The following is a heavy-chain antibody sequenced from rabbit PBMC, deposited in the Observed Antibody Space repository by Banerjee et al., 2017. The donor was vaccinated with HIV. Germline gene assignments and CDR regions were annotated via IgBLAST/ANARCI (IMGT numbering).Heavy chain of an antibody. CDR3: ARDANDYYVYFVL. J-gene: IGHJ4*01. V-gene: IGHV1S45*01. CDR2: IYTGSSGTT. D-gene: IGHD1-1*01. CDR1: GFSFSSGYD. Sequence: QEQLVESGGGLVQPGASLTLTCTASGFSFSSGYDMCWVRQAPGKGLEWIAYIYTGSSGTTYYASWAKGRFTISEPSSTTVTLQMTGLTAADTATYFCARDANDYYVYFVLWGPGTLVTVS.